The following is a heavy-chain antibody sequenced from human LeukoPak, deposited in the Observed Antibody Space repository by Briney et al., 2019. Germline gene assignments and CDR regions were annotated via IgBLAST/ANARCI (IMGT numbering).Heavy chain of an antibody. D-gene: IGHD2-2*02. CDR3: ARDFVYCSSTGCYKPADHYYYYGMDV. Sequence: GASVKVSCKASGGTFSSYAISWVRQAPGQGLEWMGGIIPIFGTANYAQKFQGRVTITADESTSTAYMELSSLRSEDTAVYYCARDFVYCSSTGCYKPADHYYYYGMDVWGQGTTVTVSS. CDR1: GGTFSSYA. V-gene: IGHV1-69*13. J-gene: IGHJ6*02. CDR2: IIPIFGTA.